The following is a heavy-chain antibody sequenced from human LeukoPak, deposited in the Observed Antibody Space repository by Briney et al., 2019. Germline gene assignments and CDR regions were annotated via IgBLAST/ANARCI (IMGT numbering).Heavy chain of an antibody. CDR1: GFILSDYS. CDR2: ISSTSRFV. CDR3: AGYNSAWYLVDSYNGMDV. V-gene: IGHV3-21*01. Sequence: PGGSLRLSCAASGFILSDYSMNWVRQAPGKGLEWVSYISSTSRFVYYADSVKGRFTVSRDNTKNSLYLQMNGLRAEDTAVYYCAGYNSAWYLVDSYNGMDVWGQGTTVTVSS. J-gene: IGHJ6*02. D-gene: IGHD6-19*01.